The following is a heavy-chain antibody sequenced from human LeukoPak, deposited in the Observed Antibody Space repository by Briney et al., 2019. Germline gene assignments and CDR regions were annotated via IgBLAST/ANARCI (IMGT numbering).Heavy chain of an antibody. CDR2: ISVNGETT. CDR3: AQGYSSGWFPY. V-gene: IGHV3-23*01. CDR1: GFSVSSFG. Sequence: PGGSLRLSCEVSGFSVSSFGMSWVRQAPGKGLEWISAISVNGETTWYADSVKGRFIISRDKSQNTLLLQLSSLRAEDTAIYYCAQGYSSGWFPYWGQGSLVSVSS. J-gene: IGHJ4*02. D-gene: IGHD6-19*01.